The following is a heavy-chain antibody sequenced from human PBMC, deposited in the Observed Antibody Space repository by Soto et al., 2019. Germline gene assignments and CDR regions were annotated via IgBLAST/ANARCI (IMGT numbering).Heavy chain of an antibody. CDR2: IYYNDDR. J-gene: IGHJ4*02. D-gene: IGHD5-12*01. CDR3: AHSDGGYEFIYFDF. CDR1: GFSFTTAGVA. Sequence: QITLQESGPTLVKPTQTLTLTCTFSGFSFTTAGVAVGWIRQTPGGALEWLTLIYYNDDRPFSPSLKTRLTITGDTSKNQVVLSLTNVDPGDTATYFCAHSDGGYEFIYFDFWGQGIPVTVSS. V-gene: IGHV2-5*01.